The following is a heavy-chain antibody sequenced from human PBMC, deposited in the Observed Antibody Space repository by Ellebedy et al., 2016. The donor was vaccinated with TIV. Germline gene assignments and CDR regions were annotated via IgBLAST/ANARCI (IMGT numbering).Heavy chain of an antibody. CDR3: ASYLSIAVAGPFDY. D-gene: IGHD6-19*01. J-gene: IGHJ4*02. CDR1: GYTLSELS. Sequence: AASVKVSCKVSGYTLSELSIHWVRQAPGKGLEWMGGFDPELGETIYAQKFQGRVTMTEDKSTDTAYMELRSLTSEDTAVYYCASYLSIAVAGPFDYWGQGTLVTVSS. CDR2: FDPELGET. V-gene: IGHV1-24*01.